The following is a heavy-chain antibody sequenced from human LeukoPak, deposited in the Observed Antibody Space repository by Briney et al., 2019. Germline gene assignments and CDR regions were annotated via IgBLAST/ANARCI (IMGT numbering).Heavy chain of an antibody. CDR3: ARGNAVAGDLFDY. Sequence: ASVKVSCKASGYTFTGYYMHWVRQAPGQGLEWMGWINPNSGGTNYAQKFQGRVTITRDTSISTAYMELSRLRSDDTAVYYCARGNAVAGDLFDYWGQGTLVTVSS. D-gene: IGHD6-19*01. CDR2: INPNSGGT. CDR1: GYTFTGYY. V-gene: IGHV1-2*02. J-gene: IGHJ4*02.